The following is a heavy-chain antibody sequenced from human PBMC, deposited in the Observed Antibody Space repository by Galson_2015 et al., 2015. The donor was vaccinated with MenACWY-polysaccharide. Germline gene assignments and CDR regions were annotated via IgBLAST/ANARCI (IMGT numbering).Heavy chain of an antibody. CDR3: ARQSDFGVVGDGMDV. V-gene: IGHV3-23*01. CDR2: ISGSGGST. Sequence: SLRLSCAASGFTFSSYAMSWVRQAPGKGLEWVSAISGSGGSTYYADSVKGRFTISRDNSKNTLYLQMNSLKASDTAMYYCARQSDFGVVGDGMDVWGQGTTVTVSS. CDR1: GFTFSSYA. D-gene: IGHD3-3*01. J-gene: IGHJ6*02.